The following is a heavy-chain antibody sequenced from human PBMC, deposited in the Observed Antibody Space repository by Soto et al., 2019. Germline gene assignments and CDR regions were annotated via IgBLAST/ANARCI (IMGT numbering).Heavy chain of an antibody. Sequence: QVQLVQSGAEVKKPGASVKVSCKASGYTFTSYGISWVRQAPGQGLEWMGWISTYNGDTNYAQKLQGRVTMTTDTSTSTAYMELRSLRSDDTALYYCARTYDFWSGYQCFDYWGQGTLVTVSS. D-gene: IGHD3-3*01. CDR2: ISTYNGDT. V-gene: IGHV1-18*01. CDR1: GYTFTSYG. CDR3: ARTYDFWSGYQCFDY. J-gene: IGHJ4*02.